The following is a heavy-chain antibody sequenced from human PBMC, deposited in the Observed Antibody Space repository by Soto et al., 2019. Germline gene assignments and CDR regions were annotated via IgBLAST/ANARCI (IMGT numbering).Heavy chain of an antibody. CDR3: ARDLHWYDDYVWGKSGMDV. J-gene: IGHJ6*02. CDR2: INPNSGGT. D-gene: IGHD3-16*01. CDR1: GYTFTGYY. Sequence: ASVKVSCKASGYTFTGYYMHWVRQAPGQGLEWMGWINPNSGGTNYAQKFQGWVTMTRDTSISTAYMELSRLRSDDTAVYYCARDLHWYDDYVWGKSGMDVWGQGTTVTVSS. V-gene: IGHV1-2*04.